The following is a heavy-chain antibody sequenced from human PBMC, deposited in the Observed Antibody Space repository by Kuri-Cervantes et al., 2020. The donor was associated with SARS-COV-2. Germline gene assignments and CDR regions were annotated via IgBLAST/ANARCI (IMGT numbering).Heavy chain of an antibody. CDR2: IKFDGSDK. CDR1: GFTFANYY. CDR3: ARSYGVRYVPFDH. D-gene: IGHD4-17*01. J-gene: IGHJ4*02. Sequence: GGSLRLSCAASGFTFANYYMSWVRQSPGKGLEWVANIKFDGSDKYYVDSVRGQFTISRDNAKNSLFLQLNSLTAADTAVYYCARSYGVRYVPFDHWGPGTLVTVAS. V-gene: IGHV3-7*05.